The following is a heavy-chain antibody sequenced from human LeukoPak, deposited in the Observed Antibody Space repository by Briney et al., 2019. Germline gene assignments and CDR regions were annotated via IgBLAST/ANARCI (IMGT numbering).Heavy chain of an antibody. CDR1: GFTFSSYA. CDR3: AKDSSSSPPYFDY. V-gene: IGHV3-23*01. Sequence: SGGSLRLSCAASGFTFSSYAMSWVRQAPGKGLEWDSTISVSGGSTYYADSVKGRFTISRDNSKNTLYLQMNSLRAEDTAVYYCAKDSSSSPPYFDYWGQGTLVTVSS. CDR2: ISVSGGST. J-gene: IGHJ4*02. D-gene: IGHD3-22*01.